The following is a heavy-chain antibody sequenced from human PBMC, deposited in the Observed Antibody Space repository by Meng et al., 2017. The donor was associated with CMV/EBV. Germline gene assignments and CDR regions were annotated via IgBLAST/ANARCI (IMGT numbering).Heavy chain of an antibody. V-gene: IGHV3-7*01. D-gene: IGHD3-10*01. CDR1: GFTFSSYW. CDR2: IKQDGSEK. Sequence: GESLKISCAAPGFTFSSYWMSWVRQAPGKGLEWVANIKQDGSEKYYVDSVKGRFTISRDNAKNSLYLQMNSLRAEDTAVYYCARDLLPGYYYGMDVWGQGTTVTVSS. J-gene: IGHJ6*02. CDR3: ARDLLPGYYYGMDV.